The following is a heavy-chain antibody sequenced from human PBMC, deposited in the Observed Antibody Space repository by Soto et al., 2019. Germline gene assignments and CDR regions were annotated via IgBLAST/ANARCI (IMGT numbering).Heavy chain of an antibody. Sequence: SETLSLTCTVSGGSISSSSYYWGWIRQPPGKGLEWIGSIYYSGSTYYNPSLKSRVTISVDTSKNQFSLKLSSVTAADTAVYYCARAVFWSGYSPYYYYMDVWGKGTTVTVSS. CDR3: ARAVFWSGYSPYYYYMDV. J-gene: IGHJ6*03. CDR1: GGSISSSSYY. CDR2: IYYSGST. V-gene: IGHV4-39*01. D-gene: IGHD3-3*01.